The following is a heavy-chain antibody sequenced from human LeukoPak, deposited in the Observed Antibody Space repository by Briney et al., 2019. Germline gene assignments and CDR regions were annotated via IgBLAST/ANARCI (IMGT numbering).Heavy chain of an antibody. CDR2: IAYDGNNT. V-gene: IGHV3-30*18. J-gene: IGHJ6*04. CDR3: AKTGMLRRVGYLDV. CDR1: GFIFSDYG. Sequence: PGRSLRLSCVASGFIFSDYGMQWVRQAPGKGLEGVAVIAYDGNNTYYGDSVRGRFTISRDNSKKMVYLEMNSLRVEDTAVYYCAKTGMLRRVGYLDVWGKGTAVIVSS. D-gene: IGHD1-1*01.